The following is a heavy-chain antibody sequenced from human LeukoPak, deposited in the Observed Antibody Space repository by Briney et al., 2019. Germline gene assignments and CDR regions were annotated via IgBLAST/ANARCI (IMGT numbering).Heavy chain of an antibody. J-gene: IGHJ4*02. D-gene: IGHD4-23*01. Sequence: GGSLRLSCAASGFTFSAYGMSWVRQAPGKGLEWVANIKQDGSDKYYVDCVKGRFPISRDHPKNSLYLQMNSLRAEDTAVYYCARKTVVGSYFDYWGQGTPVTVSS. CDR3: ARKTVVGSYFDY. CDR1: GFTFSAYG. CDR2: IKQDGSDK. V-gene: IGHV3-7*03.